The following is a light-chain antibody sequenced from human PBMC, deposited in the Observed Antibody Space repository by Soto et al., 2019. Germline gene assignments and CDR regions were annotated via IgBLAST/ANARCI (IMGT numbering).Light chain of an antibody. CDR1: QSISNW. CDR3: QQYKSYSWT. J-gene: IGKJ1*01. V-gene: IGKV1-5*03. CDR2: KTS. Sequence: DIQMTQSPSTLSASVGDRVTITCRASQSISNWLAWYQQKPGKAPKLLIYKTSSLEIGVPSRFSGSGSGTEFTPTISSLQPDDFATYYCQQYKSYSWTFGQGTKVDIK.